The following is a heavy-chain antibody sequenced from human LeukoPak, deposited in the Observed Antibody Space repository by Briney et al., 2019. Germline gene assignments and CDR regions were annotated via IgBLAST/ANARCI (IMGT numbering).Heavy chain of an antibody. D-gene: IGHD3-22*01. CDR3: ARGRRITMIVVVPIFVYGMDV. CDR1: GYTFTSYD. V-gene: IGHV1-8*01. CDR2: MNPNSGNT. Sequence: ASVKVSCKASGYTFTSYDIKWVRQATGQGLEWMGWMNPNSGNTGYAQKFQGRVTMTRNTSISTAYMELSSLRSEDTAVYYCARGRRITMIVVVPIFVYGMDVWGQGTTVTVSS. J-gene: IGHJ6*02.